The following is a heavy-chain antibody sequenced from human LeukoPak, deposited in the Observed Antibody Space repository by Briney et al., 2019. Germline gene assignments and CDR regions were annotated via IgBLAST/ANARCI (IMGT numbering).Heavy chain of an antibody. CDR3: ARDLDWGAFDA. D-gene: IGHD3-9*01. Sequence: GGTLRLSCAASGFTFSRHGINWVRQAPGKGLEWVSGITPSGSVSYYAESVKGRFTISRDNSKNTVSLHMNSLRAEDTALYYCARDLDWGAFDAWGQGTLVTVSS. J-gene: IGHJ5*02. V-gene: IGHV3-23*01. CDR1: GFTFSRHG. CDR2: ITPSGSVS.